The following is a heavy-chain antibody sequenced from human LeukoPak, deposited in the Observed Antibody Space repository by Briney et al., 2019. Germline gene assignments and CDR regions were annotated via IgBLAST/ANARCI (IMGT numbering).Heavy chain of an antibody. V-gene: IGHV4-31*03. J-gene: IGHJ6*02. D-gene: IGHD2-2*01. CDR1: GGSISSGGYY. CDR2: VYYSGST. Sequence: SQTLSLTCTVSGGSISSGGYYWSWSRQHPGKGLEWIGYVYYSGSTYYNPSLKSRVTISVDTSKNQFSLKLSSVTAADTAVYYCARDLRGGYCSSTSCTPYGMDVWGQGTTVTVSS. CDR3: ARDLRGGYCSSTSCTPYGMDV.